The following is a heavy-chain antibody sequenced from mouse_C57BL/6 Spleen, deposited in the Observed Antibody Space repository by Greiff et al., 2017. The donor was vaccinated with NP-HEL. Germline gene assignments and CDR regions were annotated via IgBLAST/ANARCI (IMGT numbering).Heavy chain of an antibody. J-gene: IGHJ3*01. D-gene: IGHD1-1*01. V-gene: IGHV1-15*01. CDR3: TRIDYGSSFSAWFAY. CDR1: GYTFTDYE. CDR2: IDPETGGT. Sequence: QVQLQQSGAELVRPGASVTLSCKASGYTFTDYEMHWVKQTPVHGLEWIGAIDPETGGTAYNQKFKGKAILTADKSSSTAYMELRSLTSEDSAVYYGTRIDYGSSFSAWFAYWGQGTLVTVSA.